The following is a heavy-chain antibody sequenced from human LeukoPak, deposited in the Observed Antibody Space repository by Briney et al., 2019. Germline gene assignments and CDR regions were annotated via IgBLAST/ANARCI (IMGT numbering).Heavy chain of an antibody. J-gene: IGHJ4*02. V-gene: IGHV4-59*01. CDR3: ARYSGSYSGFDY. Sequence: SETLSLTCTVSGGSISSYYWSWIRQPPGKGLEWIGYIYYSGSTNYNPSLKSRVTISVDTSKNQFSLKLSSVTAADTAVYYCARYSGSYSGFDYWGQGTLVTVSS. CDR2: IYYSGST. CDR1: GGSISSYY. D-gene: IGHD1-26*01.